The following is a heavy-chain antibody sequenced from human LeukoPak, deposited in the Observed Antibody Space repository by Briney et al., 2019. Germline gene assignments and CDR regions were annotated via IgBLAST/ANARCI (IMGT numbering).Heavy chain of an antibody. CDR3: TRGGSSGYFLVYFDY. J-gene: IGHJ4*02. CDR2: IRSKAYGGTT. V-gene: IGHV3-49*04. CDR1: GFTFGDYA. D-gene: IGHD3-22*01. Sequence: GRSLTLSCTASGFTFGDYAMSWVRQAPGKGLEWVGFIRSKAYGGTTEYAASVKGRFTISRDDSKSIAYLQMNSLKTEDTAVYYCTRGGSSGYFLVYFDYWGQGTLVTVSS.